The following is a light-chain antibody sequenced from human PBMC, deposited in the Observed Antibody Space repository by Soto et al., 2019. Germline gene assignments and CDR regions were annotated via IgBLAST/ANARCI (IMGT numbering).Light chain of an antibody. J-gene: IGKJ5*01. Sequence: EIVLTQSPGTLSLSPGERATLSCRASQSVSSSYLAWYQQKPGQAPRLLIYGASSRATGIPDRFSGSGPGTDFTLTISSLEPEDFAVYYCQQYGSSPPITFGHGTRLEIK. CDR3: QQYGSSPPIT. V-gene: IGKV3-20*01. CDR1: QSVSSSY. CDR2: GAS.